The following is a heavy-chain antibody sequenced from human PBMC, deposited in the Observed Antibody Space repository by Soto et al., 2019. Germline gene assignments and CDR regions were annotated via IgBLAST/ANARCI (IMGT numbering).Heavy chain of an antibody. CDR2: IYYSGST. CDR3: ARQAPRYYGSGSYPDFDY. V-gene: IGHV4-59*08. CDR1: GGSISSYY. J-gene: IGHJ4*02. Sequence: SETLSLTCTVSGGSISSYYWSWIRQPPGKGLEWIGYIYYSGSTNYNPSLKSRVTISVDTSKNQFSLKLSSVTTADTAVYYCARQAPRYYGSGSYPDFDYWGQGTLVTVSS. D-gene: IGHD3-10*01.